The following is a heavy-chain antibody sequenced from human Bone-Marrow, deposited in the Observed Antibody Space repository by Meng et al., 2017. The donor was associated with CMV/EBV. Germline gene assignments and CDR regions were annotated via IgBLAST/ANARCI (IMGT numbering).Heavy chain of an antibody. V-gene: IGHV1-69*10. CDR2: IIPILGIA. CDR1: GGTFSSYA. Sequence: SVKVSCKASGGTFSSYAISWVRQAPGQGLEWMGGIIPILGIANYAQKFQGRVTMTRDTSISTAYMELSRLRSDDTAVYYCATLESALFDYWGQGTLVTVSS. CDR3: ATLESALFDY. J-gene: IGHJ4*02. D-gene: IGHD3-3*01.